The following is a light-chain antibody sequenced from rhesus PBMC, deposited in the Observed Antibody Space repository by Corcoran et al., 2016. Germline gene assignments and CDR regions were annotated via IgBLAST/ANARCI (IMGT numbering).Light chain of an antibody. V-gene: IGLV3-25*02. CDR1: NIGTKN. Sequence: SYELTQSPSVSAASGQTARITCGGENIGTKNVHWYQQKPPQAPVVVMHADKKRPSGIPERFSGSNSGNTATLTINRVEAGDEADYYCQVWDSDSDVFGSGTKLTVL. CDR3: QVWDSDSDV. J-gene: IGLJ6*01. CDR2: ADK.